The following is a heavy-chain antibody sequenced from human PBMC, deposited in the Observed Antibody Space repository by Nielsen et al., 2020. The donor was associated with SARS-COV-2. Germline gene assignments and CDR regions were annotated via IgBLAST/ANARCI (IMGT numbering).Heavy chain of an antibody. CDR2: FGVPRPNT. D-gene: IGHD6-13*01. CDR3: ARNEAAPGMETNWYDH. CDR1: GFTFNNYA. Sequence: GGSLRLSCAASGFTFNNYAMTWVRQAPGKGLEWVSTFGVPRPNTYYADSVKGRFTISRDNSKNTLYLQMDSLRADDTAVYYCARNEAAPGMETNWYDHWGQGTPVTVSS. V-gene: IGHV3-23*01. J-gene: IGHJ5*02.